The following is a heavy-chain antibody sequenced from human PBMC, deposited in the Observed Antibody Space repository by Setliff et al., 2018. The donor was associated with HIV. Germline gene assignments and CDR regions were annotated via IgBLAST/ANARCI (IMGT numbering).Heavy chain of an antibody. CDR2: LNAGNGNT. Sequence: GASVKVSCKASGYTFTSYALHWVRQAPGQRLEWMGWLNAGNGNTKYSQKFQGRVTITRDTSASTAYMELSSLRSEDTAVYYCARGYCSGGSCSSLYDYWGQGTLVTVSS. D-gene: IGHD2-15*01. V-gene: IGHV1-3*01. J-gene: IGHJ4*02. CDR3: ARGYCSGGSCSSLYDY. CDR1: GYTFTSYA.